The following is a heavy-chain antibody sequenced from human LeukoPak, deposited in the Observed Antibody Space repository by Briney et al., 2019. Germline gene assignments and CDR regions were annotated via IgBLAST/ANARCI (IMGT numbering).Heavy chain of an antibody. V-gene: IGHV4-30-4*01. Sequence: PSETLSLTCTVSGGSISSGDYYWSWIRQPPGKGLEWIGYIYYSGSTYYNPSLKSRVTISVDTSKNQFSLKLSSVTAADTAVYYCATSTVARGYFDYWGQGTLVTVSS. CDR2: IYYSGST. J-gene: IGHJ4*02. CDR3: ATSTVARGYFDY. CDR1: GGSISSGDYY. D-gene: IGHD4-11*01.